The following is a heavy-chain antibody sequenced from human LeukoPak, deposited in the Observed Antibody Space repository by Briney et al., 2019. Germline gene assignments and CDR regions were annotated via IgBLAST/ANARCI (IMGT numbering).Heavy chain of an antibody. CDR2: ISSSSSYI. D-gene: IGHD2-15*01. CDR1: GFTFSSYS. Sequence: GGSLRLSCAASGFTFSSYSMNWVRQAPGKGLEWVSSISSSSSYIYYADSVKGRLTISRDNAKNSLYLQMNSLRAEDTAVYYCARELVVAYYYYGMDVWGQGTTVTVSS. CDR3: ARELVVAYYYYGMDV. V-gene: IGHV3-21*01. J-gene: IGHJ6*02.